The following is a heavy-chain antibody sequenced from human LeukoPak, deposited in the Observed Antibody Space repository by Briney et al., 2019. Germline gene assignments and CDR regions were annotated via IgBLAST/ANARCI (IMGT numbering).Heavy chain of an antibody. D-gene: IGHD3-16*01. V-gene: IGHV3-30*18. Sequence: GTSLRLSCAASGFTFSNYGMHWVRQAPGKGLEWLAVISYDGSNKYYADSVKGRFTIARDNSKNTLYLQMNSLRAEDTAVYYCAKRNLGNIDYWGQGTLVTVSS. CDR2: ISYDGSNK. CDR3: AKRNLGNIDY. CDR1: GFTFSNYG. J-gene: IGHJ4*02.